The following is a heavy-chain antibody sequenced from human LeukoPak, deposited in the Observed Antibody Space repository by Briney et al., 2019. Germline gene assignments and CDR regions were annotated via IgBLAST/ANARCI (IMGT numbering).Heavy chain of an antibody. CDR1: GFTFSSYS. J-gene: IGHJ4*02. CDR3: ARDSYEWELPSYYYFDY. Sequence: PGGSLRLSCAASGFTFSSYSMNWVRQAPGKGLEWVSYISSSSSTIYYADSVKGRFTISRDNAKNSLYLQMNSLRAEDTAVYYCARDSYEWELPSYYYFDYWGQGTLVTVSS. CDR2: ISSSSSTI. D-gene: IGHD1-26*01. V-gene: IGHV3-48*01.